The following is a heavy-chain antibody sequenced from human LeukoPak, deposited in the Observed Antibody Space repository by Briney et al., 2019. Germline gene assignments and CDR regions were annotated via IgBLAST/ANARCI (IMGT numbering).Heavy chain of an antibody. J-gene: IGHJ4*02. Sequence: PSETLSLTCTVSGGSISSSSYYWGWIRQPPGKGLEWIGSIYCSGSTYYNPSLKSRVTISVDTSKTQFSLKLSSVTAADTAVYYCARLRKYSSGWSDYFDYWGQGTLVTVSS. CDR2: IYCSGST. D-gene: IGHD6-19*01. CDR3: ARLRKYSSGWSDYFDY. V-gene: IGHV4-39*01. CDR1: GGSISSSSYY.